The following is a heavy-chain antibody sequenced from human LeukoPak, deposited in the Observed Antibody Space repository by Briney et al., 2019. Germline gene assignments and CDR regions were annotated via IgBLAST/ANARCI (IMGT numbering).Heavy chain of an antibody. CDR3: ARDSTYYYDSSGYRDY. J-gene: IGHJ4*02. CDR2: VDPEDGET. CDR1: GYTFTDYY. D-gene: IGHD3-22*01. V-gene: IGHV1-69-2*01. Sequence: ASVKVSCKVSGYTFTDYYMHWVQQAPGKGLEWMGLVDPEDGETIYAEKFQGRVTITADTSTDTAYMELSSLRSEDTAVYYCARDSTYYYDSSGYRDYWGQGTLVTVSS.